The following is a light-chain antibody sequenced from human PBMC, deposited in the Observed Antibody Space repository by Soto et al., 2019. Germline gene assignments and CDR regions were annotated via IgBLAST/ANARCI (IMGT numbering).Light chain of an antibody. V-gene: IGKV3-11*01. CDR3: QQRSNSFT. CDR1: QSVSSY. Sequence: EIVLTQSPATLSLSPGERATLSCRASQSVSSYLAWYQQKPGQAPRLLIYDAFNRATGIPATFSGSGSGTDFTLTISSLEPEDFAVYYCQQRSNSFTFGPGTKVDIK. CDR2: DAF. J-gene: IGKJ3*01.